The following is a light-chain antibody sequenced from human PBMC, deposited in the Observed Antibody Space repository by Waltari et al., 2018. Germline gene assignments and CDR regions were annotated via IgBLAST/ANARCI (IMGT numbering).Light chain of an antibody. J-gene: IGKJ4*01. CDR3: MQGTHEPFT. Sequence: DVVMTQSPLSLSVTLGQPASISCRSSQGLVYSDGDTYLNWFHQRPGQSPRRLIYKISNRDSGVPDRFSGSGSGTDFSLKISRVEAEDVGFYYCMQGTHEPFTFGGGTEVEIK. CDR2: KIS. CDR1: QGLVYSDGDTY. V-gene: IGKV2-30*01.